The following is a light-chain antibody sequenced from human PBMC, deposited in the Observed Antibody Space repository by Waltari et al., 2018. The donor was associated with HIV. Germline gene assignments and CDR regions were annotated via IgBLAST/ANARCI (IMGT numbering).Light chain of an antibody. V-gene: IGLV2-14*01. J-gene: IGLJ3*02. CDR2: EVI. Sequence: HSALPQPAPVPGSPGQSITISCSGTTSDIGGYAYLPWYQPHPGKAPKLIIYEVINRPSGVSYRFSGSKSGNTASLTISGLQAEDEADYYCSSYTSSNTLWVFGGGTKLTVL. CDR1: TSDIGGYAY. CDR3: SSYTSSNTLWV.